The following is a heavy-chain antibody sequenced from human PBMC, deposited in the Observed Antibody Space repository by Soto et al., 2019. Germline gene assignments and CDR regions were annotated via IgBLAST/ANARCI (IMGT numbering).Heavy chain of an antibody. Sequence: ESLKISCKGSGYTFTSYWIGWVRQMPGEGLEWMGIIYPGDSDTRYSPSFRGRVTISADKSISTAYLQWNSLQASDTAMYYCARAITGTKPPYHFVYWGQGSLVTVS. V-gene: IGHV5-51*01. CDR2: IYPGDSDT. J-gene: IGHJ4*02. D-gene: IGHD1-20*01. CDR1: GYTFTSYW. CDR3: ARAITGTKPPYHFVY.